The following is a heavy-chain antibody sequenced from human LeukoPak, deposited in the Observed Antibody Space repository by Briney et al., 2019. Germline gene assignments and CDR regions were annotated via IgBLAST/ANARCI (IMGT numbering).Heavy chain of an antibody. CDR2: ISGSGGNT. Sequence: PPGGSLRLSCAASGFTFSSFAMSWVRQAPGKGLEWVSVISGSGGNTYYADSVKGRFTISSDNSKNTLYLQMNSLRAEDTAVYYCAKGRARIAAASDYWGQGTLVTVSS. J-gene: IGHJ4*02. CDR1: GFTFSSFA. D-gene: IGHD6-13*01. V-gene: IGHV3-23*01. CDR3: AKGRARIAAASDY.